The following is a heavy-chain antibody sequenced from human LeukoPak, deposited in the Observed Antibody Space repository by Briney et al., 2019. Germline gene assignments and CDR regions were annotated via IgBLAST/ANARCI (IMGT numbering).Heavy chain of an antibody. J-gene: IGHJ4*02. CDR1: GFTLSNSW. CDR2: INRDGSQI. Sequence: GGSLRLSCAASGFTLSNSWMTWVRQAPGKGLEWVTNINRDGSQIDYLDSVKGRFTISRDSANNALYLQMNSLRAEDTAVYYCARGGLTAGFDYWGQGTLVTVSS. CDR3: ARGGLTAGFDY. V-gene: IGHV3-7*01.